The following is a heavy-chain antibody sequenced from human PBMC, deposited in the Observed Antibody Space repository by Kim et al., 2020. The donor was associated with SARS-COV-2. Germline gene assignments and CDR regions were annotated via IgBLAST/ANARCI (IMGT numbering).Heavy chain of an antibody. CDR1: GGSISTYY. J-gene: IGHJ4*02. Sequence: SETLSLTCTVSGGSISTYYWSWIRQPPGKGLEWIGQINYSGSTNSNPSLKSRVTISVDTSKNQFSLKLRSVTAADTAVYYCARRSPMENYFDYWGLGTLV. V-gene: IGHV4-59*08. CDR2: INYSGST. CDR3: ARRSPMENYFDY. D-gene: IGHD3-10*01.